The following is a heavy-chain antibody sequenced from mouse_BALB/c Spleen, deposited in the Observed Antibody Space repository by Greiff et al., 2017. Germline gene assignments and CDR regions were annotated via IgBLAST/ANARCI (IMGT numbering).Heavy chain of an antibody. D-gene: IGHD2-3*01. V-gene: IGHV3-6*02. CDR1: GYSITSGYY. J-gene: IGHJ4*01. CDR2: ISYDGSN. CDR3: ARGNDGYYADY. Sequence: DVQLVESGPGLVKPSQSLSLTCSVTGYSITSGYYWNWIRQFPGNKLEWMGYISYDGSNNYNPSLKNRISITRDTSKNQFFLKLNSVTTEDTATYYCARGNDGYYADYWGQGTSVTVSS.